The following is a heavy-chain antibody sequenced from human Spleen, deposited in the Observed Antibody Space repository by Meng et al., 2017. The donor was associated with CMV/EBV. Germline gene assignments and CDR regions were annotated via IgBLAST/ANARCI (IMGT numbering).Heavy chain of an antibody. CDR2: IHPHRGDT. Sequence: ASVKVSCKASGYTFTAHYFHWVRQAPGQGLEWMGWIHPHRGDTNYAQQFQGRVTITTDTPTTTVYMELSSLRSEDTAVYYCARDRRLRDDTGHSANFYYYAMDVWGQGTTVTVSS. CDR1: GYTFTAHY. J-gene: IGHJ6*02. V-gene: IGHV1-2*02. CDR3: ARDRRLRDDTGHSANFYYYAMDV. D-gene: IGHD3-9*01.